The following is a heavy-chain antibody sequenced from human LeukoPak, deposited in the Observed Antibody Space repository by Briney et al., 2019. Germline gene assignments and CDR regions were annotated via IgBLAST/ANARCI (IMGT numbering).Heavy chain of an antibody. D-gene: IGHD7-27*01. CDR3: ARAPGVAEVGRLDL. CDR1: GGSISSGDSH. Sequence: SQTLSLTCTVSGGSISSGDSHWSWIRQSPGKGLEWIGYILYSGNIYYNPSLQSRLSISLDMSKNQFSLKLSSVTAADTAVYYCARAPGVAEVGRLDLWRRGTLVTVSS. CDR2: ILYSGNI. J-gene: IGHJ2*01. V-gene: IGHV4-30-4*01.